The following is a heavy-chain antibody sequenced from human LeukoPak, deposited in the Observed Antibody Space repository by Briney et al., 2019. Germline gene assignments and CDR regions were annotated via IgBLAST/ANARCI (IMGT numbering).Heavy chain of an antibody. Sequence: SETLSLTCTVSGGSISSSSYYWGWIRQPPGKGLEWIGSIYYSGSTNYNPSLKSRVTISVDTSKNQFSLKLSSVTAADTAVYYCARAIYCSSASCYANYYYGMDVWGQGTTVTVSS. CDR1: GGSISSSSYY. CDR2: IYYSGST. V-gene: IGHV4-39*07. CDR3: ARAIYCSSASCYANYYYGMDV. D-gene: IGHD2-2*01. J-gene: IGHJ6*02.